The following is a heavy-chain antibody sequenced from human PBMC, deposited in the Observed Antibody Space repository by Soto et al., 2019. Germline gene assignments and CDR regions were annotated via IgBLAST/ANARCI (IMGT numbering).Heavy chain of an antibody. CDR2: IYYSGST. CDR3: ARVSYDFWSGNRNWFDP. Sequence: SETLSLTCAVYGGSFSGYYWSWIRQPPGKGLEWIGYIYYSGSTYYNPSLKSRVTISVDTSKNQFSLKLSSVTAADTAVYYCARVSYDFWSGNRNWFDPWGQGTLGTVSS. V-gene: IGHV4-34*09. CDR1: GGSFSGYY. D-gene: IGHD3-3*01. J-gene: IGHJ5*02.